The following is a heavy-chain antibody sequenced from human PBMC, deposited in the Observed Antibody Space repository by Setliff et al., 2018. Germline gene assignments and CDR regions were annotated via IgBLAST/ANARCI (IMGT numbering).Heavy chain of an antibody. Sequence: PGGSLRLSCAASGFTFDDYGMSWVRQAPGKGLEWVSTINWNGGSTSYADSVKGRFTISRDIAENSLYLRMNGLRAEDTAFYYSARDFGGWNLYYFDFRGQGTLVTVSS. CDR3: ARDFGGWNLYYFDF. CDR1: GFTFDDYG. CDR2: INWNGGST. J-gene: IGHJ4*02. V-gene: IGHV3-20*04. D-gene: IGHD6-19*01.